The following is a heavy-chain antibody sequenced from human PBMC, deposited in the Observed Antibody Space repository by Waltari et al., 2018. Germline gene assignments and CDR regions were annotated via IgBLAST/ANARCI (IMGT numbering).Heavy chain of an antibody. D-gene: IGHD3-10*01. CDR2: IYYSGST. CDR3: ARLTRGVMDV. CDR1: GGSISSSSYS. J-gene: IGHJ6*02. Sequence: QLQLQESGPGLVQPSETLSLTCTVSGGSISSSSYSWGWIRQPPGKGLELIGSIYYSGSTYYXXSLKSRVTISVDTSKNQFSLKLSSVTAADTAVYYCARLTRGVMDVWGQGTTVTVSS. V-gene: IGHV4-39*07.